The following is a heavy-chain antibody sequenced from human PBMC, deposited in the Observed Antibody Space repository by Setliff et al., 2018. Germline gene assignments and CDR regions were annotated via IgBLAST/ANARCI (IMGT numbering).Heavy chain of an antibody. D-gene: IGHD3-22*01. CDR2: IYYSGST. J-gene: IGHJ3*02. Sequence: LSLTCTVSGGSISSSSYYWGWIRQPPGKGLEWIGSIYYSGSTYYNPSLKSRVTISVDTSKNQFSLKLSSVTAADTAVYYCARGRGISMIVVVTHDAFDIWGQGTMVTVSS. CDR1: GGSISSSSYY. CDR3: ARGRGISMIVVVTHDAFDI. V-gene: IGHV4-39*07.